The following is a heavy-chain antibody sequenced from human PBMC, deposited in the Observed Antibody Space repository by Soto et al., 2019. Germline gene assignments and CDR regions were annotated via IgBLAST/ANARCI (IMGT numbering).Heavy chain of an antibody. D-gene: IGHD2-2*01. CDR2: MNPNSGNT. CDR3: ARRVPYCSSTSCPRKWWFDP. J-gene: IGHJ5*02. V-gene: IGHV1-8*01. Sequence: QVQLVQSGAEVKKPGASVKVSCKASGYTFTSYDINWVRQATGQGLEWMGWMNPNSGNTGYEQKFQGRVTMTRNTSISTAYMELSSLRSEDTAVYYCARRVPYCSSTSCPRKWWFDPWGQGTLVTVSS. CDR1: GYTFTSYD.